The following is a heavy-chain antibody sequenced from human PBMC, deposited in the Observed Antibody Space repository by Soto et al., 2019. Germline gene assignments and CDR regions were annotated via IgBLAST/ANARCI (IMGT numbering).Heavy chain of an antibody. V-gene: IGHV5-51*01. CDR3: ARRPQSSSWYGGGDY. D-gene: IGHD6-13*01. Sequence: GESLKISCKGSGYSFTSYWIGWVRQMPGKGLEWMGIIYPGDSDTRYSPSFQGQVTISADKSIGTAYLQWSSLKASDTAMYYCARRPQSSSWYGGGDYWGQGTLVTVSS. CDR1: GYSFTSYW. J-gene: IGHJ4*02. CDR2: IYPGDSDT.